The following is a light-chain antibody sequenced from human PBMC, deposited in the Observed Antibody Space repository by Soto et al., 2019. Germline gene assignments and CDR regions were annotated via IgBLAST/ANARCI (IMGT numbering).Light chain of an antibody. CDR3: QHYNSYSEA. V-gene: IGKV1-5*03. CDR2: KAS. J-gene: IGKJ1*01. CDR1: QTISSW. Sequence: DIQMNQYPSTLSGSEGDRVTITCRASQTISSWLAWYQQKPGKAPKLRIYKASTLKRGVPSRFSGSGSGTESTLTISSLQPDDFPTYYCQHYNSYSEAFRQGTKVDI.